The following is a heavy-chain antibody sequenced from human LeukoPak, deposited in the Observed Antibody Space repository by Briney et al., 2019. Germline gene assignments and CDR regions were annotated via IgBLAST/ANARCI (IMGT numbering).Heavy chain of an antibody. CDR1: GFTFNSYW. J-gene: IGHJ4*02. V-gene: IGHV3-7*03. D-gene: IGHD2-15*01. CDR2: IKRDGSEK. CDR3: AKWDIVVSNFDY. Sequence: QPGGSLRLSCAASGFTFNSYWMNWVRQAPGKGLEWVANIKRDGSEKYYVDSVKGRFTISRDNSKNTLYLQMNSLRAEDTAVYYCAKWDIVVSNFDYWGQGTLVTVSS.